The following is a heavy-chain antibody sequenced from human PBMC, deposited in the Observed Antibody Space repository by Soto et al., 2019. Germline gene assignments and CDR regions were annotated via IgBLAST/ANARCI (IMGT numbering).Heavy chain of an antibody. J-gene: IGHJ6*02. CDR2: IRVDGSDT. CDR3: ANLRFLEWLSRTMYGMDV. Sequence: PGGSPRLSCSASGFTLSDYWMHWVRQVPGKGLLWVSRIRVDGSDTNYADSVKGRFTISRDNSKNTLYLQMNSLRAEDTAVYYCANLRFLEWLSRTMYGMDVWGQGTTVTVSS. V-gene: IGHV3-74*01. D-gene: IGHD3-3*01. CDR1: GFTLSDYW.